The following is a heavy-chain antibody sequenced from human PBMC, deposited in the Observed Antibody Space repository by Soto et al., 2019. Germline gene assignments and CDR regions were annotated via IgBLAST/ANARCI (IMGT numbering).Heavy chain of an antibody. J-gene: IGHJ4*02. Sequence: SETLSLTCNVSGGSVSSGGYYWNWIRQPPGKGLEWIGHMHYSGSTNYNPSLKSRVTISVDTSKNQFSLKLNSVTAADTAIYYCARGMIPVVRRYFDYWGQGTLVTVS. V-gene: IGHV4-61*08. CDR2: MHYSGST. D-gene: IGHD2-15*01. CDR1: GGSVSSGGYY. CDR3: ARGMIPVVRRYFDY.